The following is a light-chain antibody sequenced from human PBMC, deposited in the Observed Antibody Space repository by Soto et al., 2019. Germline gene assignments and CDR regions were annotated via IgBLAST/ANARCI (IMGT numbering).Light chain of an antibody. J-gene: IGLJ2*01. CDR1: SSDVGHYNY. V-gene: IGLV2-11*01. CDR3: CSYAGSNTYVV. CDR2: DVS. Sequence: QSALTQPRSVSGSPGQSVTISCTGTSSDVGHYNYVSWFQQHPGKAPKLVLYDVSKRPSGVPDRFSGSKSGNTASLTISGLQAEDEADYYCCSYAGSNTYVVFGGGTKVTVL.